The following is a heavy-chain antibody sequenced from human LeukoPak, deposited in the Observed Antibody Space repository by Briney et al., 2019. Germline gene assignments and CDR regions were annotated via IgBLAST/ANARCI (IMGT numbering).Heavy chain of an antibody. CDR2: ISYDGSNK. D-gene: IGHD6-19*01. J-gene: IGHJ4*02. Sequence: GGSLRLSCAASGFTFSSYAMHWVRQAPGKGLEWVAVISYDGSNKYYADPVKGRFTISRDNSKNTLYLQMNSLRAEDTAVYYCARDSSGWSRYFDYWGQGTLVTVSS. CDR3: ARDSSGWSRYFDY. V-gene: IGHV3-30*04. CDR1: GFTFSSYA.